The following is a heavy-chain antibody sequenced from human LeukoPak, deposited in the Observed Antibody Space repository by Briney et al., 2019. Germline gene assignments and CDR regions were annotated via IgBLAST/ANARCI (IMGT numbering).Heavy chain of an antibody. J-gene: IGHJ4*02. CDR2: ISGSGDTI. CDR3: ARVSPYDFWSGYYPNYFDY. CDR1: GFTFTSYA. D-gene: IGHD3-3*01. Sequence: GGSLRLSCAASGFTFTSYAMNWVRQAPGKGLEWVSAISGSGDTIFYADSVKGRFTISRDNAKNSLYLQMNSLRAEDTAVYYCARVSPYDFWSGYYPNYFDYWGQGTLVTVSS. V-gene: IGHV3-21*01.